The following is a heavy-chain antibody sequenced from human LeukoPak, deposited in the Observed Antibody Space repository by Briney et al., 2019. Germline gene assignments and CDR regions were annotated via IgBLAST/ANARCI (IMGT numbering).Heavy chain of an antibody. CDR2: MYHSGST. Sequence: SETLSLTCSVSGYSISSAYYWGWIRQPPGKGLEWIGTMYHSGSTNYNPSLKSRVTISVDKSKNQFSLKLSSATAADTAVYYCARRRGIAVASGILNWFDPWGQGTLVTVSS. CDR1: GYSISSAYY. V-gene: IGHV4-38-2*02. CDR3: ARRRGIAVASGILNWFDP. D-gene: IGHD6-19*01. J-gene: IGHJ5*02.